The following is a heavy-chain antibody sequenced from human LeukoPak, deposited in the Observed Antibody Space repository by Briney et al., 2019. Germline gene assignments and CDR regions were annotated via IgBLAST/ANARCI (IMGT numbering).Heavy chain of an antibody. V-gene: IGHV1-18*01. Sequence: ASVKVSCKASGYTFTSYGISWVRQAPGQGLEWMGWISAYNGNTNYAQKLQGRVTMTTDTSTSTAYMELRSLRSDDTAVYYCASSTRFGELFAFDYWGQGTLVTVSS. CDR1: GYTFTSYG. D-gene: IGHD3-10*01. CDR2: ISAYNGNT. CDR3: ASSTRFGELFAFDY. J-gene: IGHJ4*02.